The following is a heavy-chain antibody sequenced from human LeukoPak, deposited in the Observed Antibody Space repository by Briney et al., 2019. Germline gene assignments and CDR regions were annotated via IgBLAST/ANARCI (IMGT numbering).Heavy chain of an antibody. J-gene: IGHJ4*02. D-gene: IGHD1-26*01. CDR2: ISSDGGKE. CDR3: AKELGVADVLGS. V-gene: IGHV3-30*18. Sequence: GESLKISCAASGFIFSAYGMHWVRQAPGKGLEWVAVISSDGGKEYYADSVTGRFIISRDNSKNTLYLHMNSLRAEDTAVYYCAKELGVADVLGSWGQGTLVTVSS. CDR1: GFIFSAYG.